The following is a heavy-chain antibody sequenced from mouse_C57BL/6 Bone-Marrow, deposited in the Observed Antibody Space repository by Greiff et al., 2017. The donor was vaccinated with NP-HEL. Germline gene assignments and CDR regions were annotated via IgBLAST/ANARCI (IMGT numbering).Heavy chain of an antibody. J-gene: IGHJ4*01. V-gene: IGHV1-64*01. CDR2: IHPNSGST. D-gene: IGHD2-5*01. CDR3: ANSNYLYYAMDY. CDR1: GYTFTSYW. Sequence: QVQLQQPGAELVKPGASVKLSCKASGYTFTSYWMHWVKQRPGQGLEWIGMIHPNSGSTNYNEKFKSKATLTVDKSSSTAYMQLSSLTSEDSAVYYCANSNYLYYAMDYWGQGTSVTVSS.